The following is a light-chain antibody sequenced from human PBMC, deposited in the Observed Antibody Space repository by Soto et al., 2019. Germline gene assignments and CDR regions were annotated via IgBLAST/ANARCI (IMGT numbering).Light chain of an antibody. CDR1: QGVSSN. J-gene: IGKJ2*01. V-gene: IGKV3-15*01. Sequence: EIVMTQSPATLSVSPGERAILSCRASQGVSSNLAWYQQKPGQAPRLLISGASTRATGIPARFSGSGSGTEFTLSISSLQSEDFAVYYCQQYNNWLYTFGQGTKLEIK. CDR2: GAS. CDR3: QQYNNWLYT.